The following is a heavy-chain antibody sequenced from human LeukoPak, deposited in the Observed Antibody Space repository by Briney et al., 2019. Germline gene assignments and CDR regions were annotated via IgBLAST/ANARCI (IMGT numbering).Heavy chain of an antibody. CDR2: IYTSGST. CDR3: ARSSSSGWGFRFDP. D-gene: IGHD6-19*01. Sequence: SETLSLICTVSGGFMSSYYGSWTRQSPGRGLEWIGSIYTSGSTNYNPSLKRRVTISVDTSTNQFSLKLSSVTAADTAVYYWARSSSSGWGFRFDPWGQGTLVTVSS. J-gene: IGHJ5*02. V-gene: IGHV4-4*08. CDR1: GGFMSSYY.